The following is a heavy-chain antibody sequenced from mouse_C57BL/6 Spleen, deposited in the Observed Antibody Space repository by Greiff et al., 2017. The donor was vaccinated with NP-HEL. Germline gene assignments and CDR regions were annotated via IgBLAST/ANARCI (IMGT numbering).Heavy chain of an antibody. J-gene: IGHJ2*01. D-gene: IGHD1-1*01. CDR3: ARRGYGSPFDY. CDR1: GYTFTSYW. CDR2: IYPSDSET. V-gene: IGHV1-61*01. Sequence: QVQLKQPGAELVRPGSSVKLSCKASGYTFTSYWMDWVKQRPGQGLEWIGNIYPSDSETHYNQKFKDKATLTVDKSSSTAYMQLSSLTSEDSAVYYCARRGYGSPFDYWGQGTTLTVSS.